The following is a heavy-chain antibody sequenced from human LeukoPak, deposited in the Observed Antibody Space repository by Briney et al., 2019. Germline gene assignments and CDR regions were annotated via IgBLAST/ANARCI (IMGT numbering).Heavy chain of an antibody. CDR1: GGSISSGSYY. CDR2: IYTSGST. J-gene: IGHJ1*01. V-gene: IGHV4-61*02. CDR3: ARDDSGSYYDYFQH. D-gene: IGHD1-26*01. Sequence: SQTLSLACTVSGGSISSGSYYWRWLRQPAGKGLEWIGRIYTSGSTNYNPSLKSRVTISVDTSKNQFSLKLSSVTAADTAVYYCARDDSGSYYDYFQHWGQGTLVTVSS.